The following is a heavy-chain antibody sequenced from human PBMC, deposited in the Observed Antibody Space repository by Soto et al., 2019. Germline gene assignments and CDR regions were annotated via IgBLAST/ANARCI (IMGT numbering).Heavy chain of an antibody. Sequence: QVQLGQSGAEVKKPGSSVKVSCKASGGNFSNYTLSWVIQAPGQGLEWVGRIIPLLGIATNAQKFQGKVKSTAEHFTSTAYMALSSLTSEDPAVDYCASCLIGEYGIGYWGQGTLVTVSS. D-gene: IGHD3-22*01. CDR2: IIPLLGIA. CDR3: ASCLIGEYGIGY. V-gene: IGHV1-69*02. CDR1: GGNFSNYT. J-gene: IGHJ4*02.